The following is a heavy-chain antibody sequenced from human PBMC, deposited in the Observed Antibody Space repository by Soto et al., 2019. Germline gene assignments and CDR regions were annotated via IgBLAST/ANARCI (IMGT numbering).Heavy chain of an antibody. CDR3: ARDVWVYDFWSGSYYYMDV. CDR2: IKQDGSEK. V-gene: IGHV3-7*01. Sequence: GGSLRLSCAASGFTFSSYWMSWVRQAPGKGLEWVANIKQDGSEKYYVDSVKGRFTISRDNAKNSLYLQMNSLRAEDTAVYYCARDVWVYDFWSGSYYYMDVWGKGTTVTVSS. CDR1: GFTFSSYW. D-gene: IGHD3-3*01. J-gene: IGHJ6*03.